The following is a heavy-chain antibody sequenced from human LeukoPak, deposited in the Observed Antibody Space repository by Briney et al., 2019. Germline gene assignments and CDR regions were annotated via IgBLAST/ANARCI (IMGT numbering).Heavy chain of an antibody. Sequence: GRSLRLSRAASGFSFSSYAMHWVRQAPGEGLGWVGVISYDGSKKYFADSVKGRFTISRDNSKNTLYLQMNSLRAEDTAVYYCAREGSSSSWYAFRDWGQGTLVTVSS. D-gene: IGHD6-13*01. CDR2: ISYDGSKK. CDR3: AREGSSSSWYAFRD. CDR1: GFSFSSYA. J-gene: IGHJ4*02. V-gene: IGHV3-30*14.